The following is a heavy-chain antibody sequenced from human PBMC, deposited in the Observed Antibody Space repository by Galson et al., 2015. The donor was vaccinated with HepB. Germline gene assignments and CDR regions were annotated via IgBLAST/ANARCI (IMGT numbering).Heavy chain of an antibody. D-gene: IGHD4-17*01. CDR1: GVTFSSYA. V-gene: IGHV3-30-3*01. J-gene: IGHJ4*02. CDR2: ISYDGSNK. CDR3: ARDPDYGDYAGYFDY. Sequence: SLRLSCAASGVTFSSYAMHWVRQAPGKGLEWVAVISYDGSNKYYADSVKSRFTISRDNSKNTLYLQMNSLRAEDTAVYYCARDPDYGDYAGYFDYWGQGTLVTVSS.